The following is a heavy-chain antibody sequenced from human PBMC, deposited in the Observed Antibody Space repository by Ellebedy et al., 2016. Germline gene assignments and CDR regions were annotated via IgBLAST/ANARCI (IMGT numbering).Heavy chain of an antibody. CDR2: ISWNSGSI. V-gene: IGHV3-9*01. CDR1: GFTFDDYA. J-gene: IGHJ4*02. D-gene: IGHD7-27*01. CDR3: ARDPPAILARTWG. Sequence: SLKISXAASGFTFDDYAMHWVRQAPGKGLEWVSGISWNSGSIGYADSVKGRFTISRDNSKNMLYLQMNSLRVDDTAVYYCARDPPAILARTWGWGQGTLVTVSS.